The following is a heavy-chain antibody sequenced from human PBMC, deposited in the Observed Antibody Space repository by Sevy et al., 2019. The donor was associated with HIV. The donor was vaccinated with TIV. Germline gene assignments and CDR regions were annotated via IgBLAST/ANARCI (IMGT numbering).Heavy chain of an antibody. J-gene: IGHJ4*02. CDR1: GYTFSVKY. V-gene: IGHV1-2*02. D-gene: IGHD1-20*01. CDR2: IDPKSGGT. CDR3: ARGGSKWNDDYFDY. Sequence: ASVKVSCKASGYTFSVKYIHWVRQAPGQGLEWVGWIDPKSGGTSYAQKFQGRVSMTMDTSISTAYMELYWLTSDDTAVYYCARGGSKWNDDYFDYWGQGSLVTVSS.